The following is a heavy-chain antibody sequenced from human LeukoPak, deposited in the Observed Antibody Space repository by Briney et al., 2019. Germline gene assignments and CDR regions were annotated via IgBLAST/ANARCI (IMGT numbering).Heavy chain of an antibody. CDR3: AREPDNYYDSDGYYRTYAFDI. Sequence: ASVKVSCKASGYTFTSYTMHWVRQAPGQRLEWMGWINAGNGNTRYSQKFQGRVTITRDTSASTAYMELSSLRSEDTAVYYCAREPDNYYDSDGYYRTYAFDIWGQGTMITVSS. CDR1: GYTFTSYT. CDR2: INAGNGNT. J-gene: IGHJ3*02. V-gene: IGHV1-3*01. D-gene: IGHD3-22*01.